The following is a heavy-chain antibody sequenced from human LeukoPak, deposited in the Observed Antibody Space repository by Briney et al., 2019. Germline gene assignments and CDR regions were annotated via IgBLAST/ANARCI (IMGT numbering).Heavy chain of an antibody. CDR1: GGTFSSNA. J-gene: IGHJ4*02. V-gene: IGHV1-69*04. Sequence: SVKVSCKASGGTFSSNAISWVRQAPGQGLEWMGRIIPIFAIANYAQKFQGRVTITADKSTSTAYMELSSLRSEDTAVYYCARRPTWNRFDYWGQGTLVTVSS. D-gene: IGHD1-1*01. CDR3: ARRPTWNRFDY. CDR2: IIPIFAIA.